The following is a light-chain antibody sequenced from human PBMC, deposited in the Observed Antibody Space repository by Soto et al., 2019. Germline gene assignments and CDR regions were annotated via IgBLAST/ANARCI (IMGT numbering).Light chain of an antibody. CDR1: QDIVNF. Sequence: SRSPSFLSAFFRARVTIPCRASQDIVNFLAWYQQKPGKVPKLLIYAASTLQSGVPSRFSGSGSGTDFTLTISSLQPEDVATYYCQKCKVAPFTFGGGTKVDIK. CDR2: AAS. V-gene: IGKV1-27*01. J-gene: IGKJ4*01. CDR3: QKCKVAPFT.